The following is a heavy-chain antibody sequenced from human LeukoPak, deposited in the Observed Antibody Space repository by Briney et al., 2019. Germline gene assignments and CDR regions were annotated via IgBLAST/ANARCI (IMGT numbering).Heavy chain of an antibody. Sequence: GGSLRLSCAASAFTFSNYWMSWVRQAPGKGLEWVANIKEDGSEINYVDSVKGRFTISRDNSKNTMSVQMDDLRAEDTAVYYCTRYNNDHFDYWGQGTLVTVSS. D-gene: IGHD1-14*01. J-gene: IGHJ4*02. V-gene: IGHV3-7*01. CDR1: AFTFSNYW. CDR2: IKEDGSEI. CDR3: TRYNNDHFDY.